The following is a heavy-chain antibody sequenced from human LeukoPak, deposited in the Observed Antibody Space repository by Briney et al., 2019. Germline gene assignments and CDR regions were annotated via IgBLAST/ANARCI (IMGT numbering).Heavy chain of an antibody. CDR2: ISAYNGNT. CDR3: ARGGTMIVVVGYGMDV. D-gene: IGHD3-22*01. Sequence: ASVKVSCKASGGTFSSYAISWVRQAPGQGLEWMGWISAYNGNTNYAQKLQGRVTMTTDTSTTTAYMELRSLRSDDTAVYYCARGGTMIVVVGYGMDVWGQGTTVTVSS. V-gene: IGHV1-18*01. CDR1: GGTFSSYA. J-gene: IGHJ6*02.